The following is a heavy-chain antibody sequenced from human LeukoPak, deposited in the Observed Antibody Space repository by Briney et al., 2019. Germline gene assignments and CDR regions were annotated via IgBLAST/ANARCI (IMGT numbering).Heavy chain of an antibody. CDR3: ARDGPAQMVDFDY. V-gene: IGHV1-2*02. Sequence: ASMKVSCKASGFTFTDHYIHWVRLAPGQGLEWMGYISPHNTFRSSAQKFQGRVTMTRDASISTAYMELSRLRPDDTAIYYCARDGPAQMVDFDYWGQGTLVTVSS. J-gene: IGHJ4*02. CDR2: ISPHNTFR. CDR1: GFTFTDHY. D-gene: IGHD3-10*01.